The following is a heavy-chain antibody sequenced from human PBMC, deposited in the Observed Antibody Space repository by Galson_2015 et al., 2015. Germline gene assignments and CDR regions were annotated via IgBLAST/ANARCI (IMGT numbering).Heavy chain of an antibody. J-gene: IGHJ4*02. CDR3: AKDIGEGAAVIGVDY. V-gene: IGHV3-9*01. D-gene: IGHD2-21*01. CDR1: GFTFDDYA. Sequence: SLRLSCAASGFTFDDYAMHWVRQAPGKGLEWVSRINWNSGSIGYADSVKGRFTISRDNAKNSLFLQMNSLRAEDAALYYCAKDIGEGAAVIGVDYWGQGTLVTVPS. CDR2: INWNSGSI.